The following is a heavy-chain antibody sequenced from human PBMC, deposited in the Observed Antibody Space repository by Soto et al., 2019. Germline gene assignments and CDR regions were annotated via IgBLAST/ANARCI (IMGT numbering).Heavy chain of an antibody. V-gene: IGHV3-23*01. CDR2: ISGSGGER. CDR3: EKDKLNDSGRFDY. D-gene: IGHD6-19*01. CDR1: GFTFRTYG. J-gene: IGHJ4*02. Sequence: GGSLRLSCAASGFTFRTYGMTWVRQAPGKGLEWVSGISGSGGERYYGDSGEGRFSISRDNSENTLFLQMHSLRAEDTAIYYCEKDKLNDSGRFDYWGQGTLVTVSS.